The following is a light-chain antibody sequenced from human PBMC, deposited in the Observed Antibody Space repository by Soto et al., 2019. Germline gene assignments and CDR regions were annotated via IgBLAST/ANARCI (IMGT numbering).Light chain of an antibody. Sequence: QSALTQPASVSGSPGQSITISCTGTSSDVGGYNYVSWYQQHPGKAPKLMIYDASNRPSGVSNRFSGSKSGNTASLTISGLQAEDEADYYCSSYTSSSLHVFGTGTKLTVL. CDR2: DAS. V-gene: IGLV2-14*03. CDR1: SSDVGGYNY. CDR3: SSYTSSSLHV. J-gene: IGLJ1*01.